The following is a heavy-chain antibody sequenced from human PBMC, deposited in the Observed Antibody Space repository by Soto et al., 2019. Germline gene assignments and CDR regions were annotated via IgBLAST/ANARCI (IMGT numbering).Heavy chain of an antibody. J-gene: IGHJ6*02. CDR1: GFTFSSYA. CDR3: AKDYYDSSGYYYPRGMDV. Sequence: GGSLRLSCAASGFTFSSYAMSWVRQAPGKGLEWVSAISGSGGSTYYADSVKGRFTISRDNSKNTLYLQMNSLRAEDTAVYYCAKDYYDSSGYYYPRGMDVWGQGTTVTVSS. V-gene: IGHV3-23*01. CDR2: ISGSGGST. D-gene: IGHD3-22*01.